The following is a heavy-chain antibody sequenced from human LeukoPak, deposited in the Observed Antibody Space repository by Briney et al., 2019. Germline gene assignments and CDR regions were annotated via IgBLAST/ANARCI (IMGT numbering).Heavy chain of an antibody. J-gene: IGHJ6*02. V-gene: IGHV3-23*01. Sequence: GGSLRLSCAASGFTFSSYAMSWVRQAPGKGLEWVSAISGSGGSTYYADSVKGRFTISRDNSKNTLYLQMNSLRAEDTAVYYCAKALAAAGDPGYYGMDVWGQGTRSPSP. CDR3: AKALAAAGDPGYYGMDV. CDR2: ISGSGGST. CDR1: GFTFSSYA. D-gene: IGHD6-13*01.